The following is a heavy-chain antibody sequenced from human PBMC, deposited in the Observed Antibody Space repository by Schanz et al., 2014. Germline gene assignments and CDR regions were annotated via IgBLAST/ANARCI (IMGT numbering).Heavy chain of an antibody. CDR1: GGTFSSFG. J-gene: IGHJ3*02. Sequence: QVQLVQSGAEVKKPGSSVKVSCKASGGTFSSFGINWVRQAPGQGLEWMGRIVPIAGITNYAQRFQGRVTFTADKSTSTACMELSSLRYEDTALYYCARGTMPGTFDIWGQGTMVTVSS. CDR3: ARGTMPGTFDI. V-gene: IGHV1-69*02. CDR2: IVPIAGIT. D-gene: IGHD2-2*01.